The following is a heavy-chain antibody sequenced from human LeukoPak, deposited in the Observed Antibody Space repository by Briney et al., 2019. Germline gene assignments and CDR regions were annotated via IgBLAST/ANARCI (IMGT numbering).Heavy chain of an antibody. J-gene: IGHJ6*04. Sequence: ASVKVSCKASGYTFTSYGISWVRQAPGQGLEWMGWISAYNGNTNYAQKLQGRVTMTTDTSTSTAYMELRSLRSDGTAVYYCARLPLYYDILTGYYTYYYYYGMDVWGKGTTVTVSS. CDR1: GYTFTSYG. D-gene: IGHD3-9*01. V-gene: IGHV1-18*04. CDR3: ARLPLYYDILTGYYTYYYYYGMDV. CDR2: ISAYNGNT.